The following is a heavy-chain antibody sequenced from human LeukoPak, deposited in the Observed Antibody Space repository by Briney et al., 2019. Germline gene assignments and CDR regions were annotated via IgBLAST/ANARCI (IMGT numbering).Heavy chain of an antibody. Sequence: GGSLRLSCAASGFTFSSYAMSWVRQAPGKGLEWVSAISGSGGGTYYADSVRGRFTISRDNSKNTLYLQMNSLRAEDTAVYYCAKDAKGGGGDCYSGDWGQGTLVTVSS. J-gene: IGHJ4*02. CDR2: ISGSGGGT. D-gene: IGHD2-21*02. CDR3: AKDAKGGGGDCYSGD. V-gene: IGHV3-23*01. CDR1: GFTFSSYA.